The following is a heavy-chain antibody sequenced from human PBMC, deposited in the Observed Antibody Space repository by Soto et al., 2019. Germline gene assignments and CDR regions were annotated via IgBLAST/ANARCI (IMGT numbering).Heavy chain of an antibody. CDR3: ARLTYNWNYLD. Sequence: PSETLSLTCTVSGGSISSGGYYWSWIRQHPGKGLEWIGYIYYSGSTYYNPSLKSRVTISVDTSKNQFSLKLTSVTAADTAVYYCARLTYNWNYLDWGQGTLVTVSS. CDR1: GGSISSGGYY. D-gene: IGHD1-7*01. CDR2: IYYSGST. J-gene: IGHJ4*02. V-gene: IGHV4-31*03.